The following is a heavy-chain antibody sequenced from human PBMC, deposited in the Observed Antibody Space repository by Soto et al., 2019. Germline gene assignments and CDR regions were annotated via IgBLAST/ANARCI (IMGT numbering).Heavy chain of an antibody. D-gene: IGHD3-3*01. CDR3: ARSEYYDFWSGYPRQGMDV. CDR1: GGSISSYY. CDR2: IYYSGST. J-gene: IGHJ6*02. Sequence: PSETLSLTCTVSGGSISSYYWSWIRQPPGKGLEWIGYIYYSGSTNYNPSLKSRVTISVDTSKNQFSLKLSSVTAADTAVYYCARSEYYDFWSGYPRQGMDVWGQGTTVTVSS. V-gene: IGHV4-59*01.